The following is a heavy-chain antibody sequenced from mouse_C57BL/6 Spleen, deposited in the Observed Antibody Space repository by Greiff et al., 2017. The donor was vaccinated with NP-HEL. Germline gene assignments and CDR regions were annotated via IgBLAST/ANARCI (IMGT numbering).Heavy chain of an antibody. CDR1: GYTFTSYW. V-gene: IGHV1-59*01. CDR2: IDPSDSYT. J-gene: IGHJ2*01. D-gene: IGHD2-14*01. CDR3: ARSRVRQEAYFDY. Sequence: QVQLQQPGAELVRPGTSVKLSCKASGYTFTSYWMHWVKQRPGQGLEWIGVIDPSDSYTNYNQKFKGKATLTVDTSSSTAYMQVSSLTSEDSADYYCARSRVRQEAYFDYWGQGTTLTVSS.